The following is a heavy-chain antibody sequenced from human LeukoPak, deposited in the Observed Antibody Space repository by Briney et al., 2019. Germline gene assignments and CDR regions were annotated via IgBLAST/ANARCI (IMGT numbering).Heavy chain of an antibody. CDR1: GFTFSNYG. CDR3: VKGPPGGSFYYDMDV. J-gene: IGHJ6*04. Sequence: GGSLRLSCSGSGFTFSNYGIHWVRQAPGKALEYVSAISGTGSSTYYADSVKGRFTISRDNSKNTLYLQMSGLRGEDPAVYYCVKGPPGGSFYYDMDVWGKGTAVTVS. D-gene: IGHD1-14*01. CDR2: ISGTGSST. V-gene: IGHV3-64D*06.